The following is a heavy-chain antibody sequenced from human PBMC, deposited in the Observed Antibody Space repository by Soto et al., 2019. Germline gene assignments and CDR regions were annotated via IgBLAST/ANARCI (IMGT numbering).Heavy chain of an antibody. CDR2: IYYSGST. D-gene: IGHD3-22*01. Sequence: SETLSLTCTVSGGSISSYYWSWIRQPPGNGLEWIGYIYYSGSTNYNPSLKSRVTISVDTSKNQFSLKLSSVTTADTAVYYCARAFTPDYYYDSSGYLTDNWFDPWGQGTLVTVSS. CDR1: GGSISSYY. J-gene: IGHJ5*02. V-gene: IGHV4-59*08. CDR3: ARAFTPDYYYDSSGYLTDNWFDP.